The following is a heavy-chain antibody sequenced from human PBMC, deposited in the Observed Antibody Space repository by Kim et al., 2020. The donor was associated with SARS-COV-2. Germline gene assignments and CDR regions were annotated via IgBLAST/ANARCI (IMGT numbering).Heavy chain of an antibody. V-gene: IGHV5-51*01. J-gene: IGHJ4*02. D-gene: IGHD6-6*01. CDR2: SDT. Sequence: SDTRYSPPFQGQVTISADKTISTAYLQWSSLKASDTAMYYCARLMSSIDYWGQGTLVTVSS. CDR3: ARLMSSIDY.